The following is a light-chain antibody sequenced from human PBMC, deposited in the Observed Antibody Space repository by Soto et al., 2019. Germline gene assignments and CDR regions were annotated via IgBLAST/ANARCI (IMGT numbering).Light chain of an antibody. V-gene: IGLV2-14*01. CDR3: SSYTSSSTFVV. J-gene: IGLJ2*01. Sequence: QSVLTQPASVSGSPGQSITISCTGTSSDVGGYNYVSWYQQHPGKAPKLMIYDVSSRPSGVSNRFSGSKSGTTASLPISGLQAEDEADYYCSSYTSSSTFVVFGGGTKLTVL. CDR2: DVS. CDR1: SSDVGGYNY.